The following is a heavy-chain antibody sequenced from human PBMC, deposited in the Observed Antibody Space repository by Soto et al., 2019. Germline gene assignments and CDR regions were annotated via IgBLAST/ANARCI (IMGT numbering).Heavy chain of an antibody. CDR3: ARGILRPNHEMDV. D-gene: IGHD1-26*01. J-gene: IGHJ6*04. CDR2: IYDSGSA. Sequence: QVQLQESGPGLVKPSQTLSLTCIVSGDSISRGGYFWTWIRQHPGKGLEWIGYIYDSGSAFYNPSLKSRVTRSVDTSKNQFSQNLRAVTAADTAVLYCARGILRPNHEMDVWGKGTAVAGSS. CDR1: GDSISRGGYF. V-gene: IGHV4-31*03.